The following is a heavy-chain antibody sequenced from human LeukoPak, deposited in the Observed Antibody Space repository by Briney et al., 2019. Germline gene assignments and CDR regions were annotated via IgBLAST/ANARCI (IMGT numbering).Heavy chain of an antibody. D-gene: IGHD3-3*01. CDR2: ISNDGTDK. CDR1: EFTFTNYG. CDR3: AIPAFFGVVHYDY. V-gene: IGHV3-30-3*01. J-gene: IGHJ4*02. Sequence: GGSLRLSCAASEFTFTNYGMHWVRQAPGKGLEWVAVISNDGTDKYYADSVKGRFTISRDNSKNTLYLQMNSLRAEDTAVYYCAIPAFFGVVHYDYWGQGTLVTVSS.